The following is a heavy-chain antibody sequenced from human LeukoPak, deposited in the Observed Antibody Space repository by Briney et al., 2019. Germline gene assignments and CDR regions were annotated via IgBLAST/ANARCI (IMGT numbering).Heavy chain of an antibody. V-gene: IGHV3-7*01. CDR2: IKQDGSVK. CDR1: GFTFSSYW. D-gene: IGHD5-12*01. CDR3: ARGRGYSGYDTYFDY. Sequence: PGGSLRLSCAASGFTFSSYWMSWVRQAPGKGLEWVANIKQDGSVKYYVDSVKGRFTISRDNAKNSLYLQMNSLRAEDTAVYYCARGRGYSGYDTYFDYWGQGTLVTVSS. J-gene: IGHJ4*02.